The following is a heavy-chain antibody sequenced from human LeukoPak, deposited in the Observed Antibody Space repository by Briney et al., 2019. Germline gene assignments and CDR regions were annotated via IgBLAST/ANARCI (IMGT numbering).Heavy chain of an antibody. D-gene: IGHD1-26*01. CDR1: GGSISSYY. Sequence: SETLSLTCTVSGGSISSYYWNWIRQPPGKGLEWVGSVSYSGSANYNPSLKSRVTISVDTSKNQFSLKLNSVTAADTAVYYCVRRTSGSYSDYWGQGTLVTVSS. V-gene: IGHV4-59*08. CDR3: VRRTSGSYSDY. J-gene: IGHJ4*02. CDR2: VSYSGSA.